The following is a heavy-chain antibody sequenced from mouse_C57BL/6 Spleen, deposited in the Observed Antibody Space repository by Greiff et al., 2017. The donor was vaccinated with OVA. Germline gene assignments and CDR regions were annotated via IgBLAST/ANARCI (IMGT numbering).Heavy chain of an antibody. J-gene: IGHJ2*01. Sequence: QVQLQQSGAEPVRPGASVKLSCKASGYTFTDYYINWVKQRPGQGLEWIARIYPGSGNTYYNEKFKGKATLTAEKSSSTAYMQLSSLTSEDSAVYFCARSGYWGQGTTLTVSS. CDR3: ARSGY. CDR2: IYPGSGNT. CDR1: GYTFTDYY. V-gene: IGHV1-76*01.